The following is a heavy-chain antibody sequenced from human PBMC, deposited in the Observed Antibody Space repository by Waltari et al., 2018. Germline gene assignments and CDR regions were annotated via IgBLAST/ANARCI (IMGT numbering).Heavy chain of an antibody. Sequence: EVQLVESGGGLVQPGGSLRLSCAASGFIFSTYAVHWVRQAPGKGLEYVSAISSDGGSTYYANSVKGRFTISRDNSKNTLYLQMNSLRAEDTAVYYCAREPNPYYYDSSGCYWGQGTLVTVSS. V-gene: IGHV3-64*01. D-gene: IGHD3-22*01. CDR2: ISSDGGST. CDR3: AREPNPYYYDSSGCY. CDR1: GFIFSTYA. J-gene: IGHJ4*02.